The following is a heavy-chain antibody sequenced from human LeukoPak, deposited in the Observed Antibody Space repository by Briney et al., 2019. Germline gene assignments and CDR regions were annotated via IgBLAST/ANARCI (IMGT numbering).Heavy chain of an antibody. CDR3: ARGLASGGWGYFDY. Sequence: PGGALRLSCAASRFTVSSKYMTWVRQAPGKGLEWVSVIYSGGNTYYADSVKGRFTISRDNSKNTLYLQMNSLRAEDTAVYYCARGLASGGWGYFDYWGQGTLVTVSS. V-gene: IGHV3-53*01. CDR1: RFTVSSKY. J-gene: IGHJ4*02. D-gene: IGHD2-15*01. CDR2: IYSGGNT.